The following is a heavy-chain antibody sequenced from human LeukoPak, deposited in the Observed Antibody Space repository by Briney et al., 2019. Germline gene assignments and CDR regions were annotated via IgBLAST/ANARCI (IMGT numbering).Heavy chain of an antibody. D-gene: IGHD3-22*01. CDR1: GFTFSSYW. CDR2: INQDGSEK. V-gene: IGHV3-7*01. J-gene: IGHJ4*02. Sequence: GGALRLSCAVSGFTFSSYWMNLVRQAPGEGLEWVANINQDGSEKYHVDSVKGRFTISRDNAKNSLYLQMNSLRAEDTAMYYCARVTGDTSSYRPCNYWGQGTLVTVSS. CDR3: ARVTGDTSSYRPCNY.